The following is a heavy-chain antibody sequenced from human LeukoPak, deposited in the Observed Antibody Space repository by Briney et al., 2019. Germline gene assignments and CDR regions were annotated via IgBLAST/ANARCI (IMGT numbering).Heavy chain of an antibody. CDR2: IYSDNT. J-gene: IGHJ5*02. D-gene: IGHD2-8*01. Sequence: PGGSLRLSCTVSGFTVSSNSMSWVRQAPGKGLEWVSFIYSDNTHYSDSVKGRFTISRDNSKNTLYLQMNSLRAEDTAVYYCARDRMVYAQERYNWFDPWGQGTLVTVSS. CDR3: ARDRMVYAQERYNWFDP. CDR1: GFTVSSNS. V-gene: IGHV3-53*01.